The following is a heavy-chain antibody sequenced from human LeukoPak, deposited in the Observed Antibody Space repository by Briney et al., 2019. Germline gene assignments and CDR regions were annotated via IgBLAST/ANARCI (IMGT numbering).Heavy chain of an antibody. CDR3: AGVRFIRVRGVIRRREGYYYYVMDV. Sequence: PSETLSLTCAVYGGSFSGYYWSWIRQPPGKGLEWIGEINHSGSTNYNPSLKSRVTISVDTSKNQFSLKLSSVTAADTAVYYCAGVRFIRVRGVIRRREGYYYYVMDVWGKGTTVTVSS. CDR2: INHSGST. CDR1: GGSFSGYY. V-gene: IGHV4-34*01. D-gene: IGHD3-10*01. J-gene: IGHJ6*04.